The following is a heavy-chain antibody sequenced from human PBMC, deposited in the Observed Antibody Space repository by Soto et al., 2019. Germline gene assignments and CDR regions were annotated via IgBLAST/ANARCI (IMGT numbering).Heavy chain of an antibody. Sequence: QVQLVQSGAEVKKPGASVKLSCKSSEYTFTDYYIHWVRQAPGQGLEWMGLINPSGGSTSYAQKFQGRVTTPRDTSTSTVYMELSSLRAEDTAVYYCATAAYSTSWYDFWGQGTLVTVSS. CDR3: ATAAYSTSWYDF. J-gene: IGHJ5*01. CDR2: INPSGGST. V-gene: IGHV1-46*01. CDR1: EYTFTDYY. D-gene: IGHD6-13*01.